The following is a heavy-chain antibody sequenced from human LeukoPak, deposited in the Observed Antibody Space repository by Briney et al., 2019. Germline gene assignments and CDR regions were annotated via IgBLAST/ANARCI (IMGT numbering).Heavy chain of an antibody. J-gene: IGHJ4*02. V-gene: IGHV3-30*18. CDR3: AKAGEIMSVVVPAAMGSYFDY. Sequence: GRSLRLSCAASGFTFSSYGMRWVRQAPGKGLGWGAVISYEGSNKYYADSVKGRVTISRDNSKNTLYLQMNSMSGEDTAVYYCAKAGEIMSVVVPAAMGSYFDYWGPGTLVTVSS. CDR1: GFTFSSYG. CDR2: ISYEGSNK. D-gene: IGHD2-2*01.